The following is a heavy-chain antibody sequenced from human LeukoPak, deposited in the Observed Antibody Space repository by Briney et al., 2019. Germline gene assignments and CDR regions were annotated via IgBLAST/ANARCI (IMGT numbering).Heavy chain of an antibody. CDR3: ARNARGPGDY. V-gene: IGHV3-7*01. CDR2: IKEDGSEK. D-gene: IGHD2-2*01. CDR1: GLTLSTYW. Sequence: PGGSLRLSCAASGLTLSTYWMNWVRQAPGKGLEWVANIKEDGSEKYYVDSVKGRFTISRDNAKNSVYLQMNSLRAEDTAIYYCARNARGPGDYWGQGTVVTVSS. J-gene: IGHJ4*02.